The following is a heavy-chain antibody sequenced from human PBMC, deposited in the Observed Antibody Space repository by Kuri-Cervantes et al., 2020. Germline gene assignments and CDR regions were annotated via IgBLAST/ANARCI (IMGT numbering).Heavy chain of an antibody. CDR3: ARVGAIAVAGPDY. J-gene: IGHJ4*02. CDR2: IYYSGST. Sequence: SETLALTCTVSGGSISSSNYYWGWIRQPPGKGLEWIGSIYYSGSTYYNPSLKSRVTISVDTSKNQFSLKLSSVTAADTAVYYCARVGAIAVAGPDYWGQGTLVTVSS. CDR1: GGSISSSNYY. V-gene: IGHV4-39*01. D-gene: IGHD6-19*01.